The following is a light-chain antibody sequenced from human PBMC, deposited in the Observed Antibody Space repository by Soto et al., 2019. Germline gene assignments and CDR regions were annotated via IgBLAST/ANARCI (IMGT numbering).Light chain of an antibody. Sequence: DIQMTQSPSSLSASVGDRVTITCRAIEDISNYLAWYQQKPGKVPKLLIYGASTLQSGVPSRFSGSGSGTDLTLTLSSLQTEDVATYYCQNYNRAPWTFGQGTQVESK. CDR2: GAS. J-gene: IGKJ1*01. V-gene: IGKV1-27*01. CDR3: QNYNRAPWT. CDR1: EDISNY.